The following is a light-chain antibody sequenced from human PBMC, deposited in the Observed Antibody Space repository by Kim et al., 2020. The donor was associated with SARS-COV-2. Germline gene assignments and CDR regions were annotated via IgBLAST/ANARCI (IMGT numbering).Light chain of an antibody. CDR2: GAS. CDR1: PSVSGSS. CDR3: QQYGTSPRT. J-gene: IGKJ1*01. Sequence: LSPGASATLSCRTSPSVSGSSLAWYQQKPGQAPRLLIYGASSRATGIPDRFSGSGSGTDFTLTISRLEPEDFAVYYCQQYGTSPRTFGQGTKLEI. V-gene: IGKV3-20*01.